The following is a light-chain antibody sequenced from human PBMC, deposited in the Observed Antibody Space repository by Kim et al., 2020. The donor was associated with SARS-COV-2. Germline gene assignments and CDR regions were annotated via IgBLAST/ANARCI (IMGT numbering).Light chain of an antibody. Sequence: DIVMTQSPDSLAVSLGERATINCKSSQSVLYISNNKNYLAWYQQKPGQPPKLLIYWASTRESGVPDRFSGSRSGTDFTLTISSLQAEDVAVYSCQQYYSAPFTFGPGTKVDIK. V-gene: IGKV4-1*01. CDR3: QQYYSAPFT. J-gene: IGKJ3*01. CDR2: WAS. CDR1: QSVLYISNNKNY.